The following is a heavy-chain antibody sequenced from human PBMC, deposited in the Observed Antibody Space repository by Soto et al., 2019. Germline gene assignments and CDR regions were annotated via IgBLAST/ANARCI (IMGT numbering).Heavy chain of an antibody. CDR1: GGSFSGYY. D-gene: IGHD3-3*01. V-gene: IGHV4-34*01. J-gene: IGHJ6*03. Sequence: SETLSLTCAVYGGSFSGYYWSWIRQPPGKGLEWIGEINHSGSTNYNPSLKSRVTISVDTSRNQFSLKLSSVTAADTAVYYCARTPGITIFGVVTNYPAGVYYMDVWGKGTTVTVSS. CDR3: ARTPGITIFGVVTNYPAGVYYMDV. CDR2: INHSGST.